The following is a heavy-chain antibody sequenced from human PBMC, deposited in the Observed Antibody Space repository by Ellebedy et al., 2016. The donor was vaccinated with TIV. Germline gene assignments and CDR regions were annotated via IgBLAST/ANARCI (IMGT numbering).Heavy chain of an antibody. V-gene: IGHV1-2*04. D-gene: IGHD3-10*01. CDR2: INPNSGGT. J-gene: IGHJ6*02. Sequence: ASVKVSCKASGYTFTGYYMHWVRQAPGQGLEWMGWINPNSGGTNYAQKFQGWVTMTRDTSISTAYMELSSLRSEDTAVYYCARDPRTTSYYYGSGSRTIDYYYYYGMDVWGQGTTVTVSS. CDR1: GYTFTGYY. CDR3: ARDPRTTSYYYGSGSRTIDYYYYYGMDV.